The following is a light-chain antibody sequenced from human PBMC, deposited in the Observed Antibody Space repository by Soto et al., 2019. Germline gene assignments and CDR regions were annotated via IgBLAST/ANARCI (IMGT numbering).Light chain of an antibody. Sequence: IQMTQSPSPLSASVGDIVNLTCPASESISRWVAWYQQKPGKAPKLMIYKASSLESGVPSGCSGSGSGTEFTLTINSLQADDVATYCCQKHNRFSITFGQGTRREIK. J-gene: IGKJ5*01. V-gene: IGKV1-5*03. CDR1: ESISRW. CDR3: QKHNRFSIT. CDR2: KAS.